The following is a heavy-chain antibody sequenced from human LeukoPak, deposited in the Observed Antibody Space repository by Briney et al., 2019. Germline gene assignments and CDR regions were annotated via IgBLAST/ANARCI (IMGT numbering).Heavy chain of an antibody. D-gene: IGHD6-19*01. CDR3: GSGQWLVGVFY. V-gene: IGHV1-2*02. CDR2: INPNSGVT. Sequence: GASAKVSCKASGHXFTGYYMHWVRQAPGQGLEWLGWINPNSGVTNYAQKFQGRITMTRDTSITTVYMELSSLTSDDTAVYYCGSGQWLVGVFYWGQGTLVTVSS. CDR1: GHXFTGYY. J-gene: IGHJ4*02.